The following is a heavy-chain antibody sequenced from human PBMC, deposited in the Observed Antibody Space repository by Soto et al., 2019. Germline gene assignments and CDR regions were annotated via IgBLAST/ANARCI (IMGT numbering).Heavy chain of an antibody. V-gene: IGHV3-72*01. D-gene: IGHD3-3*01. CDR2: TRNKANSYTT. CDR3: GRGATIFGVDLDYYYMDV. J-gene: IGHJ6*03. Sequence: EVQLVESGGGLVQPGGSLRLSCAASGFTFSDHYMDWVRQAPGKGLEWVGRTRNKANSYTTEYAASVKGRFTISRDDSKNSVYLQMNSLKTEDTAVYYCGRGATIFGVDLDYYYMDVWGKGTTVTVSS. CDR1: GFTFSDHY.